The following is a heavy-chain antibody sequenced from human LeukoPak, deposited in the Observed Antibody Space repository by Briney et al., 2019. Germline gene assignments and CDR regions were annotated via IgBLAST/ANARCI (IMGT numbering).Heavy chain of an antibody. V-gene: IGHV3-7*01. CDR1: GFTFSSYW. CDR2: IKQDGSEK. J-gene: IGHJ5*02. CDR3: ARENRLLWFGELMNWFDP. D-gene: IGHD3-10*01. Sequence: GGSLRLSCAASGFTFSSYWMSWVRQAPGKGLEWVANIKQDGSEKYYVDSVKGRFTISRDNAKNSLYLQMNSLRAEDTAVYYCARENRLLWFGELMNWFDPWGQRTLVTVSS.